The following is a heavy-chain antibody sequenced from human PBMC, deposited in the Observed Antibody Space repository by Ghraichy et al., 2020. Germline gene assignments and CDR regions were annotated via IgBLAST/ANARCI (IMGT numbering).Heavy chain of an antibody. V-gene: IGHV4-31*03. CDR1: GGAISSGGYY. D-gene: IGHD6-13*01. CDR3: AKDYSSTPGRMDV. Sequence: SETLSLTCTVSGGAISSGGYYWSWIRQHPGKGLERIGYIFHSGNTYYNPSLKSRISISADTSKNQFSLRLSSVTAADTAVYYCAKDYSSTPGRMDVWGQGTTVTVSS. J-gene: IGHJ6*02. CDR2: IFHSGNT.